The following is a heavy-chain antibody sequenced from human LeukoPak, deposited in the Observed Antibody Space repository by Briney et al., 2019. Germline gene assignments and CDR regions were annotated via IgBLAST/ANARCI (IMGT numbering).Heavy chain of an antibody. Sequence: SETLSLTCGAYGGSFSGYYWGWIRQPPGKGLEWIGSIYYSGSTYYNPSLKSRVTISVDTSKNQFSLKLSSVTAADTAVYYCARTRYYYNSRSYGAPYYFDYWGQGTLVTVSS. CDR1: GGSFSGYY. CDR3: ARTRYYYNSRSYGAPYYFDY. D-gene: IGHD3-10*01. J-gene: IGHJ4*02. CDR2: IYYSGST. V-gene: IGHV4-39*01.